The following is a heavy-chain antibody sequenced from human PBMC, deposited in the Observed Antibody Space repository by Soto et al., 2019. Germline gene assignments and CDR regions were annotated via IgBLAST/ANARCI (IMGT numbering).Heavy chain of an antibody. Sequence: SETLSRTCTVSGGSISSHCWNWSRQPPGKGLEWIGYIYYSGSTNYNPSLESRVTISVDTSKNQFSLKLNSVTAADTAVYYCARGSGWIPNDYWGQGTLVTVSS. CDR3: ARGSGWIPNDY. CDR1: GGSISSHC. CDR2: IYYSGST. V-gene: IGHV4-59*11. J-gene: IGHJ4*02. D-gene: IGHD6-19*01.